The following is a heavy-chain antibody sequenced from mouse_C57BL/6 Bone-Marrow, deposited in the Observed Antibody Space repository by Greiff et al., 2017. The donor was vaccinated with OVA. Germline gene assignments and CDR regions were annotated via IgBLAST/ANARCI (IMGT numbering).Heavy chain of an antibody. CDR3: TLYGYDYAMDY. V-gene: IGHV14-4*01. CDR1: GFNIKDDY. CDR2: IDPENGDT. Sequence: DVQLVESGAELVRPGASVKLSCTASGFNIKDDYMHWVKQRPEQGLEWIGWIDPENGDTEYASKFQGKATITADTSSNTAYLQLSSLTSEDTAVYYCTLYGYDYAMDYWGQGTSVTVSS. D-gene: IGHD2-2*01. J-gene: IGHJ4*01.